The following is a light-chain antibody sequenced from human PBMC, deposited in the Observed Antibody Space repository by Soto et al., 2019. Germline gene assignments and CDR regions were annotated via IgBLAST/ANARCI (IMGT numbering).Light chain of an antibody. CDR2: EVS. V-gene: IGLV2-14*01. CDR1: SSDVGGYNY. CDR3: SSYTSSSTLDVV. J-gene: IGLJ2*01. Sequence: QSVLTQPASVSGSPGQSITISCTGTSSDVGGYNYVSWYQQHPGKAPKLMIYEVSNQPSGVSNRFSGSKSGNTASLTISGLQAEDEADYYCSSYTSSSTLDVVFGGGTKVTVL.